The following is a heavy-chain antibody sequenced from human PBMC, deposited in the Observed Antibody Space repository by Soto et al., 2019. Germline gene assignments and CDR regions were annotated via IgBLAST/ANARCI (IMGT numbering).Heavy chain of an antibody. CDR2: ISGSGGST. J-gene: IGHJ3*02. CDR1: GFTFSSYA. D-gene: IGHD3-22*01. Sequence: GGSLRLSCAASGFTFSSYAMSWVRQAPGKGLEWVSAISGSGGSTYYADSVKGRFTISRDNSKNTLYLQMNSLRAEGTAVYYCASGGLMMVVVTDALDIWGQGTMVTVSS. CDR3: ASGGLMMVVVTDALDI. V-gene: IGHV3-23*01.